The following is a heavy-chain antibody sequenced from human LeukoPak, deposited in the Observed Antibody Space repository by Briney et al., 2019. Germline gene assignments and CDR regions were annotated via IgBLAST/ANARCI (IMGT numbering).Heavy chain of an antibody. J-gene: IGHJ4*02. Sequence: GGSLRLSCAASGFTLSDYAMSWVRQAPGKGLEWVSTISGSGGSTYYADSVKGRFTISRDNSQNTLYVEMNGLRSEDTAVYSCARGKLSTSGLDFWGQGTLVTVSS. D-gene: IGHD2/OR15-2a*01. CDR1: GFTLSDYA. CDR3: ARGKLSTSGLDF. V-gene: IGHV3-23*01. CDR2: ISGSGGST.